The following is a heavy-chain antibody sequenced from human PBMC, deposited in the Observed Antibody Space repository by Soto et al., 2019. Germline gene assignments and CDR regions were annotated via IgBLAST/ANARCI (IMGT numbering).Heavy chain of an antibody. V-gene: IGHV3-33*01. D-gene: IGHD1-1*01. CDR2: IWYDGSNK. CDR3: ASDVEGWGPFDY. Sequence: GGSLRLSCAASGFTFSSYGMHWVRQAPGKGLEWVAVIWYDGSNKYYADSVKGRFTISRDNSKNTLYLQMNSLRAEDTAVYYCASDVEGWGPFDYWGQGTLVTVSS. J-gene: IGHJ4*02. CDR1: GFTFSSYG.